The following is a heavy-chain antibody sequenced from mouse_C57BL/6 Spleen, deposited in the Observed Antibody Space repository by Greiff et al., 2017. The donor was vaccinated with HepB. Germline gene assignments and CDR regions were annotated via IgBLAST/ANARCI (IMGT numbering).Heavy chain of an antibody. CDR2: IDPSDSYT. CDR3: AKGYSNYDDYFDY. Sequence: QVHVKQPGAELVKPGASVKLSCKASGYTFTSYWMQWVKQRPGQGLEWIGEIDPSDSYTNYNQKFKGKATLTVDTSSSTAYMQLSSLTSEDSAVYYCAKGYSNYDDYFDYWGQGTTLTVSS. V-gene: IGHV1-50*01. J-gene: IGHJ2*01. D-gene: IGHD2-5*01. CDR1: GYTFTSYW.